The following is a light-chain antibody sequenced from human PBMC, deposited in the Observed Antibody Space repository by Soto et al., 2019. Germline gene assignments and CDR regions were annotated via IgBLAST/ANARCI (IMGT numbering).Light chain of an antibody. J-gene: IGLJ1*01. CDR2: DVT. V-gene: IGLV2-14*01. CDR3: SSYTSSSTPYV. Sequence: QSALTQPAFVSGSPGQSITTSCTGTSSDVGGYNYVSWYQQHPVKAPKLMIYDVTNRPSGVSDRFSGSKSGNTASLTISGLQAEDEADYYCSSYTSSSTPYVFGTGTKVTVL. CDR1: SSDVGGYNY.